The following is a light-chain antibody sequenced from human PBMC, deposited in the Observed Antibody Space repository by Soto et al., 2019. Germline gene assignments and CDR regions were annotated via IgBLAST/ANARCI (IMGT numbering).Light chain of an antibody. CDR3: EQYVRP. Sequence: TQSSGTQHSTPGARATLSCRASQSVSSDYLGWYQHNPGQAPSLLIHGATRRATGIPDRVSVSGYGTALTVAINLLESEHFAVYYCEQYVRPLGQGTKVDIK. CDR2: GAT. CDR1: QSVSSDY. V-gene: IGKV3-20*01. J-gene: IGKJ1*01.